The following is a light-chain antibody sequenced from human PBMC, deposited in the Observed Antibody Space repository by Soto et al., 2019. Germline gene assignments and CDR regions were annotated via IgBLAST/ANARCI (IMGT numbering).Light chain of an antibody. V-gene: IGKV1-8*01. CDR2: AAS. CDR1: QGISSY. J-gene: IGKJ1*01. CDR3: QQYYSYPRT. Sequence: AIMMTQSAASFSASPGDRVTITCRASQGISSYLAWYQQKPGKAPKLLIYAASTLQSGVPSRFSGSGSGTDFTLTISCLQSEDFATYYCQQYYSYPRTFGHGTKV.